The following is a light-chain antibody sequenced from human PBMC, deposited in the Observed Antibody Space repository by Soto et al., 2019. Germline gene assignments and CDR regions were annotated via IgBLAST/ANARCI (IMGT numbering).Light chain of an antibody. CDR3: QQTYSTPPWT. CDR1: QTIATY. CDR2: AAS. Sequence: DIQMTQSPSSLSASVGDRVTITCRASQTIATYLNWYQQKPPKAPKLLIYAASSLQSGVPSRFSGSGSGTDFTLTISSLQPEDFATYYCQQTYSTPPWTFGQGTKVEIK. J-gene: IGKJ1*01. V-gene: IGKV1-39*01.